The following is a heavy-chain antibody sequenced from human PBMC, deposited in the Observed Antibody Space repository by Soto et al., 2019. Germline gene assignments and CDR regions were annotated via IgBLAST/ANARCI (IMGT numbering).Heavy chain of an antibody. CDR1: GGSISSSNW. V-gene: IGHV4-4*02. J-gene: IGHJ6*02. CDR2: IYHSGST. D-gene: IGHD6-13*01. Sequence: SETLSLTCAVSGGSISSSNWWSWVRQPPGKGLEWIGEIYHSGSTNYNPSLKSRVTISVDKSKNQFSLKLSSVTAADTAVYYCARRPFIAAAGTDYYGMDVWGQGTTVTVS. CDR3: ARRPFIAAAGTDYYGMDV.